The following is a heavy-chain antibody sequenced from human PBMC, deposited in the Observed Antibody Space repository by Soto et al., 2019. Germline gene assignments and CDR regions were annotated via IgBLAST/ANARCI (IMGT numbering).Heavy chain of an antibody. V-gene: IGHV3-15*01. CDR3: TTGLSNGYYNFDY. CDR1: GFTFSNAW. CDR2: IKGEADGGST. J-gene: IGHJ4*02. D-gene: IGHD3-22*01. Sequence: GGSLRLSCAASGFTFSNAWMSWVRQAPGKGLEWVGRIKGEADGGSTDYAAPVKGRITISRDHSKDTLYLQMNSLKTEDTAVYYCTTGLSNGYYNFDYWGEGTPVTVSS.